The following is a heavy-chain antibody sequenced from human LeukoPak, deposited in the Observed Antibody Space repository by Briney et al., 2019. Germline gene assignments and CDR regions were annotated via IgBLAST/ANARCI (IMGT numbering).Heavy chain of an antibody. CDR3: ARGPRITMVRGGQWYYYMDV. D-gene: IGHD3-10*01. V-gene: IGHV1-46*01. CDR1: GYTFTSYY. CDR2: INPSGGST. J-gene: IGHJ6*03. Sequence: ASVKVSCKASGYTFTSYYMYWVRQAPGQGLEWMGIINPSGGSTNYAQKFQGRVTVTRETSTSTVYMELSSLRSEDTAVYYCARGPRITMVRGGQWYYYMDVWGKGTTVTISS.